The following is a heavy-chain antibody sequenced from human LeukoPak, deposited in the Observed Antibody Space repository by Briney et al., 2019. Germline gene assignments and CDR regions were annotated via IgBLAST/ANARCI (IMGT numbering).Heavy chain of an antibody. CDR2: IYTSGST. Sequence: PSETLSLTCTVSGGSINSYYWSWIRQPAGKGLEWIGRIYTSGSTNYNPSLKSRVTISVDKSNNQFSLNLTSVTAAGTAVYYCARDGNGSRAFDYWGQGTLVTVFS. D-gene: IGHD2-15*01. CDR1: GGSINSYY. J-gene: IGHJ4*02. CDR3: ARDGNGSRAFDY. V-gene: IGHV4-4*07.